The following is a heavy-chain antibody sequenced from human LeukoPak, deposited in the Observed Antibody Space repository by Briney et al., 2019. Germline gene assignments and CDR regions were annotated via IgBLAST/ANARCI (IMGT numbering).Heavy chain of an antibody. J-gene: IGHJ4*02. Sequence: GGSLRLSCAGSGFTFSSYGMSWVRQAPGKGLEWVSSISGYGDYTYNADSVKGRFTISRDNSKNTLYLQMNSLRAEDAAIYYCATSPDLEASGTLYYLDFWGQGTLVTVSS. CDR1: GFTFSSYG. V-gene: IGHV3-23*01. D-gene: IGHD1-14*01. CDR2: ISGYGDYT. CDR3: ATSPDLEASGTLYYLDF.